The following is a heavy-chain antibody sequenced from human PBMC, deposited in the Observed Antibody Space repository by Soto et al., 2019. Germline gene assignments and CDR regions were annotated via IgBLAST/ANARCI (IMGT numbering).Heavy chain of an antibody. D-gene: IGHD2-15*01. CDR3: ARKTVAGGHEAFDI. V-gene: IGHV1-69*13. Sequence: ASVKVSCKASGGTFSSYAISWVRQAPGQGLEWMGGIIPIFGTANYAQKFQGRVTITADESTSTAYMELSSLRSEDTAVYYCARKTVAGGHEAFDIWGQGTMVTVSS. CDR1: GGTFSSYA. J-gene: IGHJ3*02. CDR2: IIPIFGTA.